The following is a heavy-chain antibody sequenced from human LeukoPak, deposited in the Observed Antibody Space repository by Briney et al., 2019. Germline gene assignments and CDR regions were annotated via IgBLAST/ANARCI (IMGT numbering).Heavy chain of an antibody. CDR1: GGTFSSYA. CDR3: ASFYNWNYARFDP. V-gene: IGHV1-69*04. CDR2: IIPILGIA. Sequence: SVKVSCKASGGTFSSYAISWVRQAPGQGLERMGRIIPILGIANYAQKFQGRVTITADKSTSTAYMELSSLRSEDTAVYYCASFYNWNYARFDPWGQGTLVTVSS. J-gene: IGHJ5*02. D-gene: IGHD1-7*01.